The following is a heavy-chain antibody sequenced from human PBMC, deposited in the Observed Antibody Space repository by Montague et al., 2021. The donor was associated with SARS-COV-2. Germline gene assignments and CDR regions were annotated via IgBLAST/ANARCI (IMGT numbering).Heavy chain of an antibody. CDR1: GFTFSSYS. D-gene: IGHD2-2*01. CDR3: ARDHYCSSTSCYRARYYYYGMDV. V-gene: IGHV3-48*02. CDR2: ISSSSSTI. J-gene: IGHJ6*02. Sequence: SLRLSCAASGFTFSSYSMHWVRQAPGKGLEWVSYISSSSSTIYYADSVKGRFTISRDNAKNSLYLQMNSLRDEDTAVYYCARDHYCSSTSCYRARYYYYGMDVWGQGTTVTVSS.